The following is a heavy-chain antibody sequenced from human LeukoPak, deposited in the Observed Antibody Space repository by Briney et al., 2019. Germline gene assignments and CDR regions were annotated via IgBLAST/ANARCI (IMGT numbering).Heavy chain of an antibody. CDR1: GYTFTSYA. CDR3: AIPYYYGSGSYIPLGMDV. D-gene: IGHD3-10*01. CDR2: INTNTGNP. V-gene: IGHV7-4-1*02. Sequence: ASVKVSCKASGYTFTSYAMNWVRQAPGQGLKWMGWINTNTGNPTYAQGFTGRFVFSLDTSVSTAYLQISSLKAEDTAVYYCAIPYYYGSGSYIPLGMDVWGQGTTVTVSS. J-gene: IGHJ6*02.